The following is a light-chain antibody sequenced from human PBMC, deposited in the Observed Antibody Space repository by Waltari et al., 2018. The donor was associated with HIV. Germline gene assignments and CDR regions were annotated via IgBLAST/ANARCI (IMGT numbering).Light chain of an antibody. J-gene: IGLJ2*01. V-gene: IGLV2-8*01. CDR2: EVS. CDR1: TTDVGLYNY. CDR3: SSYAGSNTLL. Sequence: QSALTQPPSASGSPGQSVTISCTGTTTDVGLYNYVSWYQQHPGEAPKLIIFEVSKRPSGVPGRFSGSKSGNTASLTISGLQSEDEADYFCSSYAGSNTLLFGGGTKLTVL.